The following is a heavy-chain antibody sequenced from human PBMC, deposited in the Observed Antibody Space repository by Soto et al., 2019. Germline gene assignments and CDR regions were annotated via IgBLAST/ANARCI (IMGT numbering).Heavy chain of an antibody. CDR1: GFSLTTSGVG. CDR3: AHRILRTVFGLVTTTAIYFDF. CDR2: IYWDDDK. Sequence: QITLNESGPTVVKPAETLTLTCTFSGFSLTTSGVGVGWIRQSPGKAPEWLALIYWDDDKRYSASLKSRLTITKDPSKIRVVLTMASLDPADTATYYCAHRILRTVFGLVTTTAIYFDFWGQGTPVVVSS. J-gene: IGHJ4*02. V-gene: IGHV2-5*02. D-gene: IGHD3-3*01.